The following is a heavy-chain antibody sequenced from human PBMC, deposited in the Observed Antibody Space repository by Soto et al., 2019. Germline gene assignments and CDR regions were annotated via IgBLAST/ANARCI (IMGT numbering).Heavy chain of an antibody. CDR1: GFTFGDFA. CDR3: TRNLGIMIQEERVFHFYGLDV. D-gene: IGHD3-16*01. CDR2: IRSKGYDGTT. J-gene: IGHJ6*02. Sequence: SLRLSCTASGFTFGDFAVSWFRQAPGKGLEWVGFIRSKGYDGTTEYAASVKGRFTISRDNFKSIAYLQMNSLQTEDTAVYYCTRNLGIMIQEERVFHFYGLDVWGQGTTVTVSS. V-gene: IGHV3-49*03.